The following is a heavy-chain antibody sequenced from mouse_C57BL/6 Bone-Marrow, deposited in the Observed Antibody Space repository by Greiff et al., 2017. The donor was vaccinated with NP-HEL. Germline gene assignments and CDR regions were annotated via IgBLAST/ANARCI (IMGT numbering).Heavy chain of an antibody. J-gene: IGHJ3*01. D-gene: IGHD1-1*01. V-gene: IGHV3-6*01. CDR3: AREDYYGSSYRFAY. CDR1: GYSITSGYY. Sequence: EVHLVESGPGLVKPSQSLSLTCSVTGYSITSGYYWNWIRQFPGNKLEWMGYISYDGSNNYNPSLKNRISITRDTSKNQFFLKLNSVTTEDTATYYYAREDYYGSSYRFAYWGQGTLVTVSA. CDR2: ISYDGSN.